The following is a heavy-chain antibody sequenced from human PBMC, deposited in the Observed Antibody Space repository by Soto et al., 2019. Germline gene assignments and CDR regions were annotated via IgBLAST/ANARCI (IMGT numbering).Heavy chain of an antibody. Sequence: QVHLVQSGAEVKKPGASVKVSCKGSGYGFTTYGITWVRQAPGQGLEWMAWINAHNGNTNYAQKLQGRVTVTRDTSTSTAYMELRSLRSDDTAGYYCARGRYGDYWGQGARVTVSS. CDR1: GYGFTTYG. D-gene: IGHD1-1*01. J-gene: IGHJ4*02. CDR3: ARGRYGDY. V-gene: IGHV1-18*01. CDR2: INAHNGNT.